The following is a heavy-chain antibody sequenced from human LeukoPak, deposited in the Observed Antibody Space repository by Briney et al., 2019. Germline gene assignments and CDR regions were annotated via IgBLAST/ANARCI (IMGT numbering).Heavy chain of an antibody. CDR1: GGTFNSYA. J-gene: IGHJ5*02. Sequence: ASVKVSCKASGGTFNSYAISWVRQAPGQGLEWMGGIIPIFGTANYAQKFQGRVTITTDESTSTAYMELSSLRSEDTAVYYCAGGRDHWFDPWGQGTLVTVSS. V-gene: IGHV1-69*05. CDR2: IIPIFGTA. CDR3: AGGRDHWFDP.